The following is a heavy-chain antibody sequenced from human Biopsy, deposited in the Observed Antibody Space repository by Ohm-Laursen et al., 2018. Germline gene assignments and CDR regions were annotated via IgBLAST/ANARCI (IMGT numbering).Heavy chain of an antibody. CDR2: VYYTGST. CDR3: ARDRGYYSDRTVPGYFDL. D-gene: IGHD3-22*01. V-gene: IGHV4-59*01. J-gene: IGHJ2*01. CDR1: GDSISSYY. Sequence: PGTLSLTCTVSGDSISSYYWSWIRQPPGKGLLWIGYVYYTGSTDYNPSLQSRVTISVDTSKNHFSLRLRSVTLADTAIYYCARDRGYYSDRTVPGYFDLWGRGTLVTVSS.